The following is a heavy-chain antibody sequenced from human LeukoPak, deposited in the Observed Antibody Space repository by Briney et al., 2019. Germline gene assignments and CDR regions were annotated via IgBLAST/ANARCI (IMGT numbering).Heavy chain of an antibody. CDR3: AGGGVSYGKFAY. V-gene: IGHV3-7*01. CDR1: RLILSDYW. D-gene: IGHD1-26*01. CDR2: IIQEGREK. Sequence: GGSLRLSCAASRLILSDYWMSWVRQAPGKGLEWVANIIQEGREKLYVDSVEDRLTLSRDNAKNSLYLQMNSLRVEDTTVYYCAGGGVSYGKFAYWGQGTLVTVSS. J-gene: IGHJ4*02.